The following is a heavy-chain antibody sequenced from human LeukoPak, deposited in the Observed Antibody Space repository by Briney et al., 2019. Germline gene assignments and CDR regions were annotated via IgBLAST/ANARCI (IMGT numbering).Heavy chain of an antibody. CDR1: GGSFSGYY. CDR3: ATGRRYSSGWYGGWFDP. V-gene: IGHV4-34*01. J-gene: IGHJ5*02. D-gene: IGHD6-19*01. Sequence: SETLSLTCAVYGGSFSGYYWSWIRQPPGKGLEWIGEIKHSGSTNYNPSLKSRVTISVDTSKNQFSLKLSSVTAADTAVYYCATGRRYSSGWYGGWFDPWGQGTLVTVSS. CDR2: IKHSGST.